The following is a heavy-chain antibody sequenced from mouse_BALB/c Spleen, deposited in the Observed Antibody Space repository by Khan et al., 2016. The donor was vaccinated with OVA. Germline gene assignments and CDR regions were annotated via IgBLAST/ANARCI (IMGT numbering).Heavy chain of an antibody. CDR3: AKFTPNYYSMAY. V-gene: IGHV2-3*01. J-gene: IGHJ4*01. Sequence: VQLQESGPGLVAPSQSLSITCTVSGFSLNNYGVNWVRQPPGKGLEWLGVIWGDGSTNYHSALKSRLLISKDNSKSQVFLKLSSLQTDDTATYYCAKFTPNYYSMAYWGQGTSVTVSS. CDR2: IWGDGST. CDR1: GFSLNNYG. D-gene: IGHD1-1*01.